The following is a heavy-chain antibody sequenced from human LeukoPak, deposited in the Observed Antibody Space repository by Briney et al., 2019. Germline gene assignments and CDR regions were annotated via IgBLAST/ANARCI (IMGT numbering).Heavy chain of an antibody. V-gene: IGHV3-21*01. J-gene: IGHJ4*02. CDR3: ARGRYYGSGSYFDY. Sequence: GGSLRLSCAASGFTFSSYSMNWVRQAPGKGLEWVSSISSSSYIYYADSVKGRFTISRDNAKNSQYLQMNSLRAEDTAVYYCARGRYYGSGSYFDYWGQGTLVTVSS. CDR1: GFTFSSYS. CDR2: ISSSSYI. D-gene: IGHD3-10*01.